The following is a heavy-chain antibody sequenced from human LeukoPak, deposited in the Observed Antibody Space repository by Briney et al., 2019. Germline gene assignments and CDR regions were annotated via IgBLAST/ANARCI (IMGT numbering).Heavy chain of an antibody. Sequence: PSETLSLTCAVYGGSFSGYYWSWIRQPPGKGLEWIGEINHSGSTNYNPSLKSRVTISVDTSKNQFSLKLSSVTAADTAVYYCARRVAVVPAAILQPRYFDLWGRGTLVTVSS. CDR2: INHSGST. V-gene: IGHV4-34*01. J-gene: IGHJ2*01. CDR3: ARRVAVVPAAILQPRYFDL. D-gene: IGHD2-2*01. CDR1: GGSFSGYY.